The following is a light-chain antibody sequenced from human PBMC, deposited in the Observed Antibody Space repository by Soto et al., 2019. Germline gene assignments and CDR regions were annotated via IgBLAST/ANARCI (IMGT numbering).Light chain of an antibody. Sequence: DIVMTQSPDSLAVSLGERATINCKSSQSVLYNSNNKKYLAWYQQKSGQPPKLLIYWASTRESGVPDRFSGGGSVTEFTLTISSLQAEDVAVYYCQQYYSSPWTFGQGTKVEIK. V-gene: IGKV4-1*01. J-gene: IGKJ1*01. CDR1: QSVLYNSNNKKY. CDR3: QQYYSSPWT. CDR2: WAS.